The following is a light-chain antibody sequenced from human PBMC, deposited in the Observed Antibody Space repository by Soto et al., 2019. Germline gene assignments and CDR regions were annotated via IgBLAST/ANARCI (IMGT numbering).Light chain of an antibody. V-gene: IGKV1-5*03. CDR1: QNIGTS. Sequence: DIQVNQSPSTLSASVGDRVTITCRASQNIGTSLAWFQQKPEKAPKLLIYKASILEGGVPSRFNGSGSGTEFTLSISSLQPDDFATYYCQQYNEYSKTFGQGTKVDIK. CDR2: KAS. J-gene: IGKJ1*01. CDR3: QQYNEYSKT.